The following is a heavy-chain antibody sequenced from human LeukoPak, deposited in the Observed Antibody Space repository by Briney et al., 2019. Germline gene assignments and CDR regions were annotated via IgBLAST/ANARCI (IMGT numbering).Heavy chain of an antibody. J-gene: IGHJ4*02. D-gene: IGHD5-18*01. CDR1: GFTFSIYS. Sequence: GGSLRLSCAASGFTFSIYSMNWVRQAPGKGLEWVSSISSSSSYIYYADSVKGRFTISRDNSKNTLYLQMNSLRAEDTAVYYCAKERGYSYAAFDYWGQGTLVTVSS. CDR2: ISSSSSYI. V-gene: IGHV3-21*04. CDR3: AKERGYSYAAFDY.